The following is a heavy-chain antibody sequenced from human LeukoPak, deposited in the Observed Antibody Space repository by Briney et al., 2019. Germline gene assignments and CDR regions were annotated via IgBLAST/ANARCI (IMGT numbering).Heavy chain of an antibody. J-gene: IGHJ1*01. D-gene: IGHD4-23*01. Sequence: SETLSLTCTVSGGSISSNSFYWAWIRQPPGKGLEWIGEINHSGSTNYNPSLKSRVTISVDTSKNQFSLKLSSVTAADTAVYYCARCGGRVVMRYFQHWGQGTLVTVSS. CDR3: ARCGGRVVMRYFQH. V-gene: IGHV4-39*07. CDR1: GGSISSNSFY. CDR2: INHSGST.